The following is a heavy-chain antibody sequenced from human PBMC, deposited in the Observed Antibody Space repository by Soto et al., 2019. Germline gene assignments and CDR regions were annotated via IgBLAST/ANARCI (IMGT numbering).Heavy chain of an antibody. CDR3: AKNTGYSSGWFRSNDAFDI. CDR2: ISGSGGST. D-gene: IGHD6-19*01. V-gene: IGHV3-23*01. CDR1: GFTFSSYA. J-gene: IGHJ3*02. Sequence: GGSLRLSCAASGFTFSSYAMSWVRQAPGKGLEWVSAISGSGGSTYYADSVKGRFTISRDNSKNTLYLQMNSLRAEDTAVYYCAKNTGYSSGWFRSNDAFDIWGQGTMVTVSS.